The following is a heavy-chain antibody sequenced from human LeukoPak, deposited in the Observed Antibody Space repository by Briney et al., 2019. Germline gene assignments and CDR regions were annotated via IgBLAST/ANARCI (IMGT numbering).Heavy chain of an antibody. Sequence: SVKVSCKASGGTFSSYAISWVRQAPGQGLEWMGGIIPIFGTANYAQKFQGRVTITADESTSTAYMELSSLRPEDTAVYYCAREILTWELSLGYMDVWGKGTTVTVSS. V-gene: IGHV1-69*13. J-gene: IGHJ6*03. D-gene: IGHD1-26*01. CDR3: AREILTWELSLGYMDV. CDR1: GGTFSSYA. CDR2: IIPIFGTA.